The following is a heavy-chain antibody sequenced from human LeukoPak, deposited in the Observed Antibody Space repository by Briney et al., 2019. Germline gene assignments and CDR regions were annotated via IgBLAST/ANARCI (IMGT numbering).Heavy chain of an antibody. V-gene: IGHV3-23*01. Sequence: PGGSLRLSCAASGFTFSSYAMSWVRQAPGKGLEWVSAISGSGGSTYYADSVKGRFTISRDNSKNTLYLQMNSLRAEDTAVYYCAEAIGRGSYLWYYYYGMDVWGQGTTVTVSS. D-gene: IGHD1-26*01. J-gene: IGHJ6*02. CDR3: AEAIGRGSYLWYYYYGMDV. CDR2: ISGSGGST. CDR1: GFTFSSYA.